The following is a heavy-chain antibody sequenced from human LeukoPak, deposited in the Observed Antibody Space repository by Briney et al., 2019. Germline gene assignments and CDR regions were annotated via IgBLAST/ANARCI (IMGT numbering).Heavy chain of an antibody. J-gene: IGHJ4*02. CDR2: ISGNGSGT. CDR1: GFTFSSYA. CDR3: AKGGESERY. D-gene: IGHD2/OR15-2a*01. V-gene: IGHV3-23*01. Sequence: GGSLRLSCVASGFTFSSYAMTWVRQAPGKGLEWVSVISGNGSGTNYADSVKGRFTVSRDNSKNTLYLQMNSLRAEDTAVYYCAKGGESERYWGQGTLVTVSS.